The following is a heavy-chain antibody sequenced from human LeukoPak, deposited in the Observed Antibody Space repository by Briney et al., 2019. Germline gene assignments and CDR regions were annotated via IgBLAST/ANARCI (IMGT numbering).Heavy chain of an antibody. J-gene: IGHJ6*02. D-gene: IGHD2-2*01. CDR2: MNPNSGNT. CDR3: ARIGLVVPAALSYYYYYGMDV. V-gene: IGHV1-8*01. CDR1: GYTFTNYD. Sequence: ASVKVSCKASGYTFTNYDINWVRQATGQGLEWMGWMNPNSGNTGYAQEFQGRVTMTRNTSISTAYMELSSLRSEDTAVYYCARIGLVVPAALSYYYYYGMDVWGQGTTVTVSS.